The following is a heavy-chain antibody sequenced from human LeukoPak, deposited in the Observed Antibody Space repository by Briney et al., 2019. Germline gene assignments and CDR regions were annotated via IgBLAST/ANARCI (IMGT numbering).Heavy chain of an antibody. Sequence: SQTLSLTCAISGDGLSSIIAACNSIRQSPSRGLWWLGRTYYRSKWYNDYAVSVKSRITINPDTSKNQFSLQLNSVTPEDTAVYYCARDRYISSWYYYYYMDVWGEGTTVTVSS. CDR2: TYYRSKWYN. CDR3: ARDRYISSWYYYYYMDV. J-gene: IGHJ6*03. V-gene: IGHV6-1*01. D-gene: IGHD6-13*01. CDR1: GDGLSSIIAA.